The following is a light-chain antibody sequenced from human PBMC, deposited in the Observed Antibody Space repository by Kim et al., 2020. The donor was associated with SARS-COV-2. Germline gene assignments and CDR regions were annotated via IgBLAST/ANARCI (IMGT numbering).Light chain of an antibody. CDR3: AVWDESLSGWL. V-gene: IGLV1-47*01. CDR1: SPNSGSDD. J-gene: IGLJ3*02. CDR2: RNS. Sequence: GQRVHSCCLGSSPNSGSDDWYRYRQQPGTAHKLFIYRNSQRTSGVPDRFPGSKSGTSASLDISGLRFEDEAEYYCAVWDESLSGWLFGGGTQLTVL.